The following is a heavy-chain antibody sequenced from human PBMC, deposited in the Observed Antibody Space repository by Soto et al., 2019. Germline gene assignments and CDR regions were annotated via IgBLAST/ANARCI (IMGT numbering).Heavy chain of an antibody. CDR1: GGSISSGDYY. V-gene: IGHV4-30-4*01. J-gene: IGHJ4*02. D-gene: IGHD1-1*01. CDR3: ARVRLYWNLDY. Sequence: SEPLSLTCPVSGGSISSGDYYRSWIRQPPGKGLEWSGYIYYSGSTYYNPSLKSRVTISVDTSKNQFSLKLSSVTAADTAVYYCARVRLYWNLDYWGQGTLVTVSS. CDR2: IYYSGST.